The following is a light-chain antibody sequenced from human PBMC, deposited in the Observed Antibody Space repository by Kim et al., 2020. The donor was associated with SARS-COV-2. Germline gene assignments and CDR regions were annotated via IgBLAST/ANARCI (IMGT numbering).Light chain of an antibody. CDR2: KDN. J-gene: IGLJ3*02. CDR3: HSADSSGTYLV. CDR1: ALPKQY. V-gene: IGLV3-25*03. Sequence: PGQTARITCSGHALPKQYAYWYQLKSGQAPLLMIYKDNERPSGIPERFSGSSSGTTVTLTISGVQAEDEAEYYCHSADSSGTYLVFGGGTQLTVL.